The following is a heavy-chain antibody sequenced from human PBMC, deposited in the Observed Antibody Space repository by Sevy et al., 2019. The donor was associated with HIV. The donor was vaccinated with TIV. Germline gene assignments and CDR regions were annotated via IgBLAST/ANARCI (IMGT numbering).Heavy chain of an antibody. CDR1: GFTFSSYW. J-gene: IGHJ4*02. V-gene: IGHV3-7*01. D-gene: IGHD3-22*01. CDR2: IKQDGSEK. CDR3: ARDRKDYYDSSGYYYFDY. Sequence: GGSLRLSCAASGFTFSSYWMSWVRQAPGKGLEWVANIKQDGSEKYYVDSVKGRFTISRDNAKNSLYLQMNSLRAEDTAVYYCARDRKDYYDSSGYYYFDYWGQGTLVTASS.